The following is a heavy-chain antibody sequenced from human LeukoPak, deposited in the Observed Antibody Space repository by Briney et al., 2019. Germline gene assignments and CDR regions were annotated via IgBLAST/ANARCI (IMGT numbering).Heavy chain of an antibody. CDR2: IKQDGSEK. V-gene: IGHV3-7*01. J-gene: IGHJ4*02. D-gene: IGHD1-26*01. CDR3: ARGGGSYGSHFDY. CDR1: GFTFSSYW. Sequence: GGSLRLSCAASGFTFSSYWMSWVRQAPGKGLEWVANIKQDGSEKYYMDSVKGRFTISRDNAKNSLYLQMNSLRAEDTAVYYCARGGGSYGSHFDYWGQGTLVTVSS.